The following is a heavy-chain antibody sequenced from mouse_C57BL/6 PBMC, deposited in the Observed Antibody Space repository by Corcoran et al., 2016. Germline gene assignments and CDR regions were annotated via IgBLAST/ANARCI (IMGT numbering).Heavy chain of an antibody. CDR1: GYTFTDYY. CDR2: INPNNGGT. Sequence: EVQLQQSGPELVKPGASVKISCKASGYTFTDYYMNWVKQSHGKSLEWIGDINPNNGGTSYNQKFKGKATLTVVKSSSTAYMELRSLTSEDSADYYGARGAGSSYGGDAMDYWGQGTSVTVSS. D-gene: IGHD1-1*01. V-gene: IGHV1-26*01. CDR3: ARGAGSSYGGDAMDY. J-gene: IGHJ4*01.